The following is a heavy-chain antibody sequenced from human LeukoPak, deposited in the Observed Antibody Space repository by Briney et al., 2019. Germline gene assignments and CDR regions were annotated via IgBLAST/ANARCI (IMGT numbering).Heavy chain of an antibody. D-gene: IGHD6-13*01. V-gene: IGHV1-58*01. CDR1: GFTFTSSA. CDR3: AADKGIAAAGEDYFDY. J-gene: IGHJ4*02. Sequence: SVKVSCKASGFTFTSSAVQWVRQARGQRLEWIGWIVVGSGNTNYAQKFQERVTITRDMSTSTAYMELSSLRSEDTAVYYCAADKGIAAAGEDYFDYWGQGTLVTVSS. CDR2: IVVGSGNT.